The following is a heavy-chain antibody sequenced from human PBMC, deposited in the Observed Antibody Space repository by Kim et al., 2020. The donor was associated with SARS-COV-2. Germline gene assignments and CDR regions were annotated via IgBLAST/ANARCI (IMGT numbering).Heavy chain of an antibody. Sequence: GTEDYRVGSVRGRFTISRDNANNSLSLQMNSLRGDDTAVYYCTRGRTWCDHWGQGTLVPVSS. V-gene: IGHV3-7*01. CDR2: GTED. CDR3: TRGRTWCDH. D-gene: IGHD2-15*01. J-gene: IGHJ4*02.